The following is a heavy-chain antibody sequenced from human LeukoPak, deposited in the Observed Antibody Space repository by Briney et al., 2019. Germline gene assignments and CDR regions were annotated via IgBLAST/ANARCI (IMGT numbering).Heavy chain of an antibody. V-gene: IGHV5-51*01. CDR2: IYPGDSDT. J-gene: IGHJ5*02. CDR3: ARGQGWQQLVIWFDP. Sequence: GASLKISCKGSGYSFTSNWIAWVRQMPGKGLEWMWIIYPGDSDTRYSPSFQGQVTISADKSISTAYLQWSSLKASDNAMYYCARGQGWQQLVIWFDPWGQGTLVTVSS. CDR1: GYSFTSNW. D-gene: IGHD6-13*01.